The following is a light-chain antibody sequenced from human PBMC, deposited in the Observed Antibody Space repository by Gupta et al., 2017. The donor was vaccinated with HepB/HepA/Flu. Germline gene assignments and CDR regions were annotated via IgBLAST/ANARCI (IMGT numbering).Light chain of an antibody. CDR1: NSNVGSHA. CDR2: NNN. CDR3: ATWDYSVNGPV. V-gene: IGLV1-44*01. J-gene: IGLJ3*02. Sequence: HSLLTTPRLPSEPPGQRNTIAYCESNSNVGSHAVNWYQQVPGTAPKLLIYNNNERPSGVPDRFSESKSGTSASLAISDLRSEDEADYYCATWDYSVNGPVFGGGTKLTVL.